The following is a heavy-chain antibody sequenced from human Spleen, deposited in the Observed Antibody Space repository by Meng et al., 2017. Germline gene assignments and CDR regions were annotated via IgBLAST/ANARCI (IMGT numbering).Heavy chain of an antibody. CDR2: MNSNSGNI. CDR1: GYTFTNNG. CDR3: AINYDVWSTTYYFDY. Sequence: HGKQVASGAEVTKPGASVKVSCKASGYTFTNNGIKWVRQAPGQGLEWMGWMNSNSGNIGYAQKFQGRVTMTRSTSISTAYMELSSLRSEDTAVYYCAINYDVWSTTYYFDYWGQGTLVTVSS. D-gene: IGHD3-3*01. V-gene: IGHV1-8*01. J-gene: IGHJ4*02.